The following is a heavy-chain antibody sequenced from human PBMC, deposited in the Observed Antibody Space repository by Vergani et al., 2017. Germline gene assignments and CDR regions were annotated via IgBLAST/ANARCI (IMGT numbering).Heavy chain of an antibody. D-gene: IGHD3/OR15-3a*01. V-gene: IGHV4-59*01. CDR1: GGSISSYY. Sequence: QVQLQESGPGLVKPSETLSLTCTVSGGSISSYYWSWIRQPPGKGLEWIGYIYYSGSTNYNPSLKSRVTISVDTSKNPFSLKLSSVTAADTAVYYCARDRLLSFDGMDVWGQGTTVTVSS. CDR3: ARDRLLSFDGMDV. J-gene: IGHJ6*02. CDR2: IYYSGST.